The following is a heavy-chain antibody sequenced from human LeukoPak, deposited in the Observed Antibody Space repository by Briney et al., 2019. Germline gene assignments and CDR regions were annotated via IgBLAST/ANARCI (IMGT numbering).Heavy chain of an antibody. D-gene: IGHD3-16*02. CDR2: ISYDGSNK. J-gene: IGHJ4*02. CDR3: AKDGMITFGGVITVYYFDY. V-gene: IGHV3-30*18. Sequence: GGSLRLSCAASGFTFSSYGMHWVRQAPGKGLEWVAVISYDGSNKYYADSVKGRFSISRDNSKNTLYLQMNSLRAEDTGVYYCAKDGMITFGGVITVYYFDYWGQGTLVTVSS. CDR1: GFTFSSYG.